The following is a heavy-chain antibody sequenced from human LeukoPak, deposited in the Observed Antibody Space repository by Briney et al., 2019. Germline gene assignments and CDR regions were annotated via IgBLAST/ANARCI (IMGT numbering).Heavy chain of an antibody. J-gene: IGHJ5*02. CDR3: ARRMAVTSSYNWFDP. CDR2: IYNSGST. D-gene: IGHD4-17*01. CDR1: GGSISSYY. Sequence: SETLSLTCTVSGGSISSYYWSWIRQPPGKGLEWVGSIYNSGSTNYNPSLKSRVTMSADTSKNQFSLKLSSVTAADTAVYYCARRMAVTSSYNWFDPWGQGTLVTVSS. V-gene: IGHV4-59*08.